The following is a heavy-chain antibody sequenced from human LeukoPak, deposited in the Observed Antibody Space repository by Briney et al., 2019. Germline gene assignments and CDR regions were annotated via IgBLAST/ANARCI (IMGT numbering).Heavy chain of an antibody. V-gene: IGHV3-11*01. J-gene: IGHJ4*02. CDR2: ISSSGSTL. CDR3: ARGWFGEAPFDY. Sequence: GSLRLSCAASGFSFSDYYMSWIRQAPGEGLEWVSYISSSGSTLYYADSVKGRFTVSRDNAKNSLFLQMNSLRAEDTAVYYCARGWFGEAPFDYWGQGTLVTVSS. D-gene: IGHD3-10*01. CDR1: GFSFSDYY.